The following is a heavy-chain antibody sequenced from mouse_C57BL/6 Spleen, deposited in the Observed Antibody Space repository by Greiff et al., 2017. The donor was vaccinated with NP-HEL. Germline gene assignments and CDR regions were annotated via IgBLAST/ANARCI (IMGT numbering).Heavy chain of an antibody. Sequence: VQLKESGAELVKPGASVKISCKASGYAFSSYWMNWVKQRPGKGLEWIGQIYPGDGDTNYNGKFKGKATLTADQSSSTAYMQLSSLTSEDSAVYFCARDYGSSYVGFAYWGQGTLVTVSA. CDR1: GYAFSSYW. CDR2: IYPGDGDT. V-gene: IGHV1-80*01. J-gene: IGHJ3*01. D-gene: IGHD1-1*01. CDR3: ARDYGSSYVGFAY.